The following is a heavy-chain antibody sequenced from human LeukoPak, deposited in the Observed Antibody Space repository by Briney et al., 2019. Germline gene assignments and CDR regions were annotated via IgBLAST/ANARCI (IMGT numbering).Heavy chain of an antibody. CDR3: ARGARRDGYNFAFDI. CDR2: ISAYNGNT. J-gene: IGHJ3*02. Sequence: ASVKVSCKASGYTLTSYGISWVRQAPGQGLEWMGWISAYNGNTNYAQKLQGRVTMTTDTSTSTAYMELRSLRSDDTAVYYCARGARRDGYNFAFDIWGQGTMVTVSS. D-gene: IGHD5-24*01. V-gene: IGHV1-18*01. CDR1: GYTLTSYG.